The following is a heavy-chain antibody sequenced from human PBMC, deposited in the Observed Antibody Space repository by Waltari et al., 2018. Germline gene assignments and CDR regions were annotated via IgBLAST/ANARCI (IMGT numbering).Heavy chain of an antibody. J-gene: IGHJ4*02. D-gene: IGHD2-2*01. V-gene: IGHV4-38-2*02. CDR3: ARQEIVPAAIPAYFDY. Sequence: QVQLQESGPGLVKPSETLSLTCTVSGYSISSGYYWGWIRQPPGKGLGGIGSISHRWDTYDNPSLKSRGTISVDTSKNQFSLKLSSVTAADTAVYYCARQEIVPAAIPAYFDYWGQGTLVTVSS. CDR2: ISHRWDT. CDR1: GYSISSGYY.